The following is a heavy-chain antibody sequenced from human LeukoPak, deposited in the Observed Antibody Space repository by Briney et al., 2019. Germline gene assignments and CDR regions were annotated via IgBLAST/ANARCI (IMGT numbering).Heavy chain of an antibody. V-gene: IGHV3-7*01. CDR1: GFTFSNYW. J-gene: IGHJ4*02. D-gene: IGHD3-16*02. CDR3: ARDLGVIVYPSDY. Sequence: GGSLRLSCAASGFTFSNYWMSWVRQAPGKGLEWVANIKQDRSEKYYVDSVKGRFTISRDNAKNSLYLQMNSLRAEDTALYYCARDLGVIVYPSDYWGQGTLVTVSS. CDR2: IKQDRSEK.